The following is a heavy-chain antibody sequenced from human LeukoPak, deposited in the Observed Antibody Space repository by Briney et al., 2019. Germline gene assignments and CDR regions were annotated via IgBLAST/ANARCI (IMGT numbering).Heavy chain of an antibody. V-gene: IGHV4-34*01. CDR1: GGSFSGYY. Sequence: SETLSLTCAVYGGSFSGYYWSWIRQPPGKGLEWIGEINHSGSTNYNPSLRSRVTISVDTSKNQFSLKLSSVTAADTAVYYCAREVVVAATANWFDPWGQGTLVTVSS. J-gene: IGHJ5*02. D-gene: IGHD2-15*01. CDR3: AREVVVAATANWFDP. CDR2: INHSGST.